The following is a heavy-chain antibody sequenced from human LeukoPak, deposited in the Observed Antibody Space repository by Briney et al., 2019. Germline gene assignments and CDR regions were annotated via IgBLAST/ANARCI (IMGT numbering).Heavy chain of an antibody. J-gene: IGHJ6*04. D-gene: IGHD5-12*01. CDR2: INPNSGGI. Sequence: ASVKVSCKASGYTFTGYYMHWVRQAPGQGLEWRGWINPNSGGINYAQKFQGWVTMTRDTSISTAYMELSRLRSDDTAVYYCARAGGGGYSGYEEGRQANYYYYYGMDVWGKGTTVTVSS. CDR3: ARAGGGGYSGYEEGRQANYYYYYGMDV. V-gene: IGHV1-2*04. CDR1: GYTFTGYY.